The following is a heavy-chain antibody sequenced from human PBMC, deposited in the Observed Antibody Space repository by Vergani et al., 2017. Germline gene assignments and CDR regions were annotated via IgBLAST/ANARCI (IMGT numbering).Heavy chain of an antibody. V-gene: IGHV1-24*01. CDR1: GYTLTELS. D-gene: IGHD5-12*01. CDR2: FDPEDGET. J-gene: IGHJ6*02. Sequence: QVQLVQSGAEVKKPGASVKVSCKVSGYTLTELSMHWVRQAPGKGLEWMGGFDPEDGETIYAQKFQGRVTITRDTSASTAYMELSSLRSEDTAVYYCARDWNSGYDSGYYGMDVWGQGTTVTVSS. CDR3: ARDWNSGYDSGYYGMDV.